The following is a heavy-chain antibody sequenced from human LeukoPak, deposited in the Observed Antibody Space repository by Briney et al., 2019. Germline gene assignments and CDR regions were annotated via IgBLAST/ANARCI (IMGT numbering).Heavy chain of an antibody. V-gene: IGHV3-30*02. D-gene: IGHD3/OR15-3a*01. Sequence: PGGSLRLSCAASGFTFSSYGMHWVRQAPGKGLEWVAFIRYDGSNKYYADSVKGRFTISRDNSKNTLYLQMNSLRAEDTAVYYCAKERRVGWLILDYWGKGTLVTVSS. CDR3: AKERRVGWLILDY. CDR1: GFTFSSYG. J-gene: IGHJ4*02. CDR2: IRYDGSNK.